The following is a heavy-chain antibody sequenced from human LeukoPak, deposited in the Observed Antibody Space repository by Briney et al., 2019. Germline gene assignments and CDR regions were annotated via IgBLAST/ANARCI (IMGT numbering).Heavy chain of an antibody. CDR3: ARDFRAAAGPNYFDY. CDR2: IIPIFGTA. Sequence: SVKVSCKASGGTFSSYAISWVRQAPGQGLEWMGGIIPIFGTANYAQKFQGRVTITADESTSTAYMELSSLRSEDTAVYYCARDFRAAAGPNYFDYWGQGTLVTVSS. CDR1: GGTFSSYA. D-gene: IGHD6-13*01. V-gene: IGHV1-69*13. J-gene: IGHJ4*02.